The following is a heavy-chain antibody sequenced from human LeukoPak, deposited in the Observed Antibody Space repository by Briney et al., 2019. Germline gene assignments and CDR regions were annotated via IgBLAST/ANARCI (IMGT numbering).Heavy chain of an antibody. CDR1: GFTFSSYW. J-gene: IGHJ4*02. Sequence: GGSLRLSCVASGFTFSSYWMHWVRQAPGKGLVWVSRIEDDGRSTGYADSVKGRFTISRDNAKNTVYLQMNSLRAEDTAVYYCARETPRRGETRDGYRWGQGTLVTVSS. CDR2: IEDDGRST. V-gene: IGHV3-74*01. D-gene: IGHD5-24*01. CDR3: ARETPRRGETRDGYR.